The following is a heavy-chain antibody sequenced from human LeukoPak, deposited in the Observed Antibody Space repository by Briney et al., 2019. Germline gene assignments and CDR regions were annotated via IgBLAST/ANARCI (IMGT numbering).Heavy chain of an antibody. D-gene: IGHD4-23*01. Sequence: SVKVSCKASGGTFSSYAISWVRQAPGQGLEWMGGIIPIFGTANYAQKFQGRVTITTDESTSTAYMELSSLRSEDTAVYYCARFDYGGSAPFREHWGQGTLVTVSS. J-gene: IGHJ1*01. CDR3: ARFDYGGSAPFREH. CDR1: GGTFSSYA. V-gene: IGHV1-69*05. CDR2: IIPIFGTA.